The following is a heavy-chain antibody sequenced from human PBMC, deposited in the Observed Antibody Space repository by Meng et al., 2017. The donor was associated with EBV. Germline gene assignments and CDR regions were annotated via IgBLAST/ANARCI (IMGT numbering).Heavy chain of an antibody. J-gene: IGHJ5*02. CDR1: GYTFTSYG. CDR2: ISAYNGNT. V-gene: IGHV1-18*01. Sequence: QVQRVDLGVGVNKPGASVKVSCKASGYTFTSYGISWVRQAPGQGLEWMGWISAYNGNTNYAQKLQGRVTMTTDTSTSTAYMELRSLRSDDTAVYYCARETSGYDFNWFDPWGQGTLVTVSS. CDR3: ARETSGYDFNWFDP. D-gene: IGHD5-12*01.